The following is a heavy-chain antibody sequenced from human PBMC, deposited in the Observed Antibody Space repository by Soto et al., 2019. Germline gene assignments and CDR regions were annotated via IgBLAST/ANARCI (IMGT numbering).Heavy chain of an antibody. J-gene: IGHJ6*02. V-gene: IGHV3-23*01. CDR1: GFTFSSYA. Sequence: PGGSLRLSCAASGFTFSSYAMSWVRQAPGKGLEWVSAISGSGGSTYYADSVKGRFTISRDNSKNTLYLQMNSLRAEDTAVYYCAKGMDIVVVVAATDGMDVWGQGTTVTVSS. CDR3: AKGMDIVVVVAATDGMDV. CDR2: ISGSGGST. D-gene: IGHD2-15*01.